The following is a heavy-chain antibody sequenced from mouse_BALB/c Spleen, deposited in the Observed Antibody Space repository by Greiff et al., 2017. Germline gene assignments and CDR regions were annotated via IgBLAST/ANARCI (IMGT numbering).Heavy chain of an antibody. V-gene: IGHV1-5*01. J-gene: IGHJ2*01. CDR1: GYSFTSYW. CDR2: IYPGNSDT. CDR3: TRSDYGYGYFDY. Sequence: EVQLQQSGTVLARPGASVKMSCKASGYSFTSYWMHWVKQRPGQGLEWIGAIYPGNSDTSYNQKFKGKAKLTAVTSASTAYMELSSLTNEDSAVYYCTRSDYGYGYFDYGGQGTTRTVSA. D-gene: IGHD1-2*01.